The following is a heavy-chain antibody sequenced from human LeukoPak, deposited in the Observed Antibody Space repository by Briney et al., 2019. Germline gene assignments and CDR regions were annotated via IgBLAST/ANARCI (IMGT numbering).Heavy chain of an antibody. CDR3: ARGPTAAAEN. Sequence: SETLSLTCTVSGGSISSSSYYWGWIRQPPGKGLEWIGSIYYSGSTYYNPSLKSRVTISVDTSKNQFSLKLSSVTAADTAVYYCARGPTAAAENWGQGTLVTVSS. V-gene: IGHV4-39*07. CDR1: GGSISSSSYY. CDR2: IYYSGST. D-gene: IGHD6-13*01. J-gene: IGHJ4*02.